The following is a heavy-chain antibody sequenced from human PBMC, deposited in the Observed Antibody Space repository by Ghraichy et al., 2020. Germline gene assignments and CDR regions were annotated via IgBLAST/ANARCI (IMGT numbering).Heavy chain of an antibody. V-gene: IGHV4-34*01. J-gene: IGHJ4*02. Sequence: SETLSLTCAVYGGSFSGYYWSWIRQPPGKGREWIGEINHSGSTNYNPSLKSRVTISVDTSKNQFSLKLSSVTAADTAVYYCARARKRWLQHTTTDYWGQGTLVTVSS. D-gene: IGHD5-24*01. CDR2: INHSGST. CDR3: ARARKRWLQHTTTDY. CDR1: GGSFSGYY.